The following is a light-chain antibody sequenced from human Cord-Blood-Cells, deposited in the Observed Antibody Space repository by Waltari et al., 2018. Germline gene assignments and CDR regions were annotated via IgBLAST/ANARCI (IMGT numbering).Light chain of an antibody. CDR3: QQRSNWIT. Sequence: EIVSTQSPATLSLSPGERATLSCRASQGVSSYLAWYQQKPGQAPRLLIYDASNRATGIPARFSGSGSGTDFTLTISSLEPEDFAVYYCQQRSNWITFGQGTRLEIK. CDR2: DAS. CDR1: QGVSSY. J-gene: IGKJ5*01. V-gene: IGKV3-11*01.